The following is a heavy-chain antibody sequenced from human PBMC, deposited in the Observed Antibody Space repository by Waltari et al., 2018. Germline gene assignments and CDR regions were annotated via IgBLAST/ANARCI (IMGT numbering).Heavy chain of an antibody. J-gene: IGHJ4*02. D-gene: IGHD2-2*01. Sequence: ERQLASSAGGLVPPGGLLILSCVASAFTFGRNWMSWVRQAPGKWLEWGANIKQDGTDKFYVDFVRGRFTISRYKAKNSVYLQMNSLRAEDTAVYYCARDPARGTIDYWGQGTLVTVSA. CDR1: AFTFGRNW. CDR2: IKQDGTDK. CDR3: ARDPARGTIDY. V-gene: IGHV3-7*03.